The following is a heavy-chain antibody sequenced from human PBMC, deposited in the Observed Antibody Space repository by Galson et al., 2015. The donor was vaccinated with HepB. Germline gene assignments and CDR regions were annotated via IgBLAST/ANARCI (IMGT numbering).Heavy chain of an antibody. V-gene: IGHV7-4-1*02. D-gene: IGHD3-9*01. CDR1: GYTISGLA. CDR2: IDINTGNP. Sequence: SVKVSCKASGYTISGLAINWVRQAPGQGLEWMGWIDINTGNPSYGPGFTGRFVFSLDTSVSTTYLEINNLKTEDTAVYYCARHAPILTGFYGGFDYWGQGILVTVSS. CDR3: ARHAPILTGFYGGFDY. J-gene: IGHJ4*02.